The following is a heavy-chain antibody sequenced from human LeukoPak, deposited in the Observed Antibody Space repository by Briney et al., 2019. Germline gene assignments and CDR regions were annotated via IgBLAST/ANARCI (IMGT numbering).Heavy chain of an antibody. CDR1: GFTVSSNY. V-gene: IGHV3-53*01. D-gene: IGHD3-10*01. J-gene: IGHJ6*02. CDR3: ARVNGSGSYFSYYYYGMDV. Sequence: GGSLRLSCAASGFTVSSNYMSWVRQAPGKGLEWVSVIYSGGSTYYADSVKGRFTISRDNSKNTMYLQMNSLRAEDTAVYYCARVNGSGSYFSYYYYGMDVWGQGTTVTVSS. CDR2: IYSGGST.